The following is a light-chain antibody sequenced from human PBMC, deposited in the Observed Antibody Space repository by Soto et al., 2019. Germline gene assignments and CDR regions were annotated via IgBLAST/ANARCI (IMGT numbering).Light chain of an antibody. J-gene: IGLJ2*01. CDR2: DVN. Sequence: QSALTQPPSASGSPGQSVTISCNGTSSDVGGYNYVSWYRQHPGKAPQLIIYDVNKRPSGVPDRFSGSKSGNTASLTVSGLQAEDEADYFCNSYGGTNNYVVFGGGTKLTVL. CDR1: SSDVGGYNY. V-gene: IGLV2-8*01. CDR3: NSYGGTNNYVV.